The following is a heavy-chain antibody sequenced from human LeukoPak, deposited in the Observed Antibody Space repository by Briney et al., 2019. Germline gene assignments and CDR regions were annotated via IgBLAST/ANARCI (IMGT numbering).Heavy chain of an antibody. J-gene: IGHJ3*02. CDR1: GGSISSRSYY. D-gene: IGHD6-19*01. Sequence: SETLSLTCTVSGGSISSRSYYWGWVRQPPGKGLEWTGSILYSGSTYYDASFKSRVTMSVDTSKNQFSLKLSSVTAADTAVYYCARHYRGALAGTMGAFDIWGQGTMVTVSS. V-gene: IGHV4-39*01. CDR3: ARHYRGALAGTMGAFDI. CDR2: ILYSGST.